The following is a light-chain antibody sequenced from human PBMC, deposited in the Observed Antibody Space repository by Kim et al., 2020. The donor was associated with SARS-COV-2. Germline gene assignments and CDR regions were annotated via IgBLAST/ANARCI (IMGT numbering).Light chain of an antibody. CDR3: QAWDSSTAV. J-gene: IGLJ1*01. Sequence: PGQTASITCSGDKLGDKYACWYQQKPGQSPVLVIYQDSKRPSGIPERFSGSNSGNTATLTISGTQAMDEADYYCQAWDSSTAVFGTGTKVTVL. CDR2: QDS. V-gene: IGLV3-1*01. CDR1: KLGDKY.